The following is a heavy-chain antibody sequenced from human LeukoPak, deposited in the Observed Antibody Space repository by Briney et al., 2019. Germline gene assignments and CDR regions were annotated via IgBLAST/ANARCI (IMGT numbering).Heavy chain of an antibody. V-gene: IGHV4-59*01. CDR3: ARTMRGFDP. CDR1: GGSISSYY. CDR2: IYYSGST. J-gene: IGHJ5*02. Sequence: SETLSLTCTVSGGSISSYYWSWLRQPPGKGLEWIGYIYYSGSTNYNPSLKSRVTISVDTSKNQFSLKLCSVTAADTAVYYCARTMRGFDPWGQGTLVTVSS.